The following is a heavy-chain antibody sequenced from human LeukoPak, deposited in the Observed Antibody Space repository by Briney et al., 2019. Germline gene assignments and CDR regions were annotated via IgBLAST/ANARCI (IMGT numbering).Heavy chain of an antibody. CDR1: GGTFSSYA. Sequence: GASVKVSCKASGGTFSSYAISWVRQAPGQGLEWMGGIIPIFGTANYAQEFQGRVTITADESTSTAYMELSSLRSEDTAVYYCARGPAYYDILTGSQLDYWGQGTLVTVSS. CDR3: ARGPAYYDILTGSQLDY. V-gene: IGHV1-69*13. J-gene: IGHJ4*02. D-gene: IGHD3-9*01. CDR2: IIPIFGTA.